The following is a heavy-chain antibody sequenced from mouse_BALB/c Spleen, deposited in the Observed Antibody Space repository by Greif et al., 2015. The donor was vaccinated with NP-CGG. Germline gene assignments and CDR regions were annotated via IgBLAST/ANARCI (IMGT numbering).Heavy chain of an antibody. V-gene: IGHV1-80*01. CDR3: ARGDRYDGTWFAY. CDR1: GYAFSSYW. Sequence: VQLQQSGAELVRPGSSVKISCKASGYAFSSYWMNWVKQRPGQGLEWIGQIYPGDGDTNYNGKFKGKATLTADKSSSTAYMQLSSLTSEDSAVYFCARGDRYDGTWFAYWGQGTLVTVSA. D-gene: IGHD2-14*01. J-gene: IGHJ3*01. CDR2: IYPGDGDT.